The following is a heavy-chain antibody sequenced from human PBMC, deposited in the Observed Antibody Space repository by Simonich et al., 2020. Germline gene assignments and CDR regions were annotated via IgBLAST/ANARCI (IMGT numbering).Heavy chain of an antibody. CDR2: INHRGRT. D-gene: IGHD6-13*01. CDR1: VWSFSGYY. CDR3: ARGLRVAAAGTAFQH. J-gene: IGHJ1*01. V-gene: IGHV4-34*01. Sequence: QVQLQQWGAGLLKPSETLSLTCAVYVWSFSGYYWSWIRQPPGKGLECMGEINHRGRTNYNPCLKSRVTISVDTSKNQFSLKLSSVTAADTAVYYCARGLRVAAAGTAFQHWGQGTLVTVSS.